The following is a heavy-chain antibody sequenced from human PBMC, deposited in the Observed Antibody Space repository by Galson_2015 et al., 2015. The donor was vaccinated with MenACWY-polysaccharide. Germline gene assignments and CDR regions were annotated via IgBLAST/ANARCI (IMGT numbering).Heavy chain of an antibody. J-gene: IGHJ3*02. CDR3: ARASKATAIRAFDI. V-gene: IGHV4-31*03. CDR2: IYDSGTT. Sequence: TLSLTCTVSGGSIGSGGYYSSGSYYWTWIRQYPRKGLEWIGYIYDSGTTYHNPSLESRVTISTDTSKKQFSLELSSVTAADTAVYYCARASKATAIRAFDIWGHGTMVTVSS. D-gene: IGHD2-21*02. CDR1: GGSIGSGGYY.